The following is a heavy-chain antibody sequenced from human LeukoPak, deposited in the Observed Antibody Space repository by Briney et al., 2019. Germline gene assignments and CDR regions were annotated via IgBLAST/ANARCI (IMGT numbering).Heavy chain of an antibody. CDR2: IYYSGST. D-gene: IGHD3-10*01. CDR3: ARARITMVRGVLPGMDV. CDR1: GGSISSYY. Sequence: PSETLSLTCTVSGGSISSYYWSWIRQPPGKGLEWIGYIYYSGSTNYNPSLKSRVTISVDTSKNQFSLKLSSVTAADTPVYYCARARITMVRGVLPGMDVWGQGTTVTVSS. J-gene: IGHJ6*02. V-gene: IGHV4-59*01.